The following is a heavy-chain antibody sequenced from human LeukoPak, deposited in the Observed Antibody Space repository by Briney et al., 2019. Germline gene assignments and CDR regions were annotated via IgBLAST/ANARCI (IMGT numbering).Heavy chain of an antibody. J-gene: IGHJ4*02. V-gene: IGHV1-46*01. D-gene: IGHD3-16*01. Sequence: ASVKVSCKASGYTFTSYYMHWVRQAPGQGLEWMGIINPSGGSTSYAQKFQGRVTMTRDTSTSTVYMELSSLRSEDTAVYYCSNSRGVWGSYYYWGQGPLVTVSS. CDR3: SNSRGVWGSYYY. CDR2: INPSGGST. CDR1: GYTFTSYY.